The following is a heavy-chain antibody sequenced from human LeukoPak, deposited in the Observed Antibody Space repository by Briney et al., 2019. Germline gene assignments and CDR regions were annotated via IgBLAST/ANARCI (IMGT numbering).Heavy chain of an antibody. Sequence: GRSLRLSCAASGFTFDDYAMHWVRQAPGKGLEWVSGISWNSGSIGYADSVKGRFTISRDNAKNSLYLQMNSLRAEDTALYYCAKDLDPLVNNWYFDLWGRGTLVTVSS. CDR1: GFTFDDYA. V-gene: IGHV3-9*01. CDR2: ISWNSGSI. J-gene: IGHJ2*01. CDR3: AKDLDPLVNNWYFDL. D-gene: IGHD1-26*01.